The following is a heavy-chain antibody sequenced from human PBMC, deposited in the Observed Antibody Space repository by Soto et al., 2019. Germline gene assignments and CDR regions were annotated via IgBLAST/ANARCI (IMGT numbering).Heavy chain of an antibody. CDR3: ARGSPNPPLDYYYYGMDV. J-gene: IGHJ6*02. CDR2: IIPIFGTA. D-gene: IGHD2-8*01. Sequence: QVQLVQSGAEVKKPGSSVKVSCKASGGTFSSYAISWVRQAPGQGLEWMGGIIPIFGTANYAQKFQGRVTITADESTSTAYMELSSLRSEDTAVYYCARGSPNPPLDYYYYGMDVWGQGTTVTVSS. V-gene: IGHV1-69*01. CDR1: GGTFSSYA.